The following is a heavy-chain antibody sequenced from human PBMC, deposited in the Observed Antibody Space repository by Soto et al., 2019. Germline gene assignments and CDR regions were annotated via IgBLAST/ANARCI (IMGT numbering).Heavy chain of an antibody. CDR3: AKGLQIHWNYDAYHI. J-gene: IGHJ3*02. CDR1: GFMLSTYS. Sequence: EVKVLESGGGLVQPGGSLRLSCAASGFMLSTYSMSWVRQAPGKGLEWVSHITGSGGITYYADSVKGRFTISRDTSSNTLYLQMNSLRAEDTALYYCAKGLQIHWNYDAYHIWGQGTMVTVSS. CDR2: ITGSGGIT. V-gene: IGHV3-23*01. D-gene: IGHD1-7*01.